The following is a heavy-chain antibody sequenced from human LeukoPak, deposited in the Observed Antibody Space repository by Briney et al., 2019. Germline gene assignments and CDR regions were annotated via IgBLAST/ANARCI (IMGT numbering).Heavy chain of an antibody. Sequence: ASVKVSCKTSEYTFTGYYMHWVRQAPGQGLEWMGWISPNSGGTNYAQKFQGRVTMTRDTSISTAYMELSRLTSDDTAVYYCARGCQYQLLIFLYYYMDVWGKGTTVTISS. CDR1: EYTFTGYY. J-gene: IGHJ6*03. CDR3: ARGCQYQLLIFLYYYMDV. D-gene: IGHD2-2*01. V-gene: IGHV1-2*02. CDR2: ISPNSGGT.